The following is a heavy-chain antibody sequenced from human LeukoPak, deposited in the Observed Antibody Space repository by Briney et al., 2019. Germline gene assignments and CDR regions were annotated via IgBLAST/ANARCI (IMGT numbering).Heavy chain of an antibody. CDR2: NNHSGST. Sequence: PSETLSLTCAVYGGSFSGYYWSWIRQPPGKGLEWIGENNHSGSTNYNPSLKSRVTISVDTSKNQFSLKLSSVTAADTAVYYCASDPGISGVYFDYWGQGTLVTVSS. CDR1: GGSFSGYY. CDR3: ASDPGISGVYFDY. V-gene: IGHV4-34*01. D-gene: IGHD3-10*01. J-gene: IGHJ4*02.